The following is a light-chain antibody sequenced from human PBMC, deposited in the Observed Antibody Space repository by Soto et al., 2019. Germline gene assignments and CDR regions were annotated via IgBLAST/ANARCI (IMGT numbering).Light chain of an antibody. CDR1: ESIRTW. V-gene: IGKV1-5*01. CDR3: QQSYSTLPIT. Sequence: DIQMTQSPSTLSASIGDRFTITCRASESIRTWLAWYQHKLGKAPKFLIYDASTLESGVPSRFSGSGSGTDFTLTISSLQPEDFATYYCQQSYSTLPITFGQGTRLEIK. CDR2: DAS. J-gene: IGKJ5*01.